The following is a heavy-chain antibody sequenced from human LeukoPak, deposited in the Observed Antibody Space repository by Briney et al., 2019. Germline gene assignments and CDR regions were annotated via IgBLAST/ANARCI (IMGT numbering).Heavy chain of an antibody. CDR1: GYTFTDYY. CDR2: INPNSGGT. J-gene: IGHJ4*02. Sequence: ASVNVSFKASGYTFTDYYIHWVRQTPGQGLEWMGRINPNSGGTNYAQKFQGRVTMTRDTSISTAYMELRRLRSDDTAVYYCARDFERPDYWGQGTLVTVSS. V-gene: IGHV1-2*06. CDR3: ARDFERPDY.